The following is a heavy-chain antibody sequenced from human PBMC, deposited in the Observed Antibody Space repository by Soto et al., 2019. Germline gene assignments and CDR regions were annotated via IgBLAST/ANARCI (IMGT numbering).Heavy chain of an antibody. CDR3: ARDIVATIGGFDY. CDR2: IKVDGSEK. CDR1: GFTFSSYW. J-gene: IGHJ4*02. Sequence: EVQLVESGGGLVQPGGSRRLSCAASGFTFSSYWMSWVRQAPGKGLEWLANIKVDGSEKYYVDSVKGRFTISRDNAKNSLYLQMISLRVEDTAVYYCARDIVATIGGFDYWVLGALVIVSS. D-gene: IGHD5-12*01. V-gene: IGHV3-7*01.